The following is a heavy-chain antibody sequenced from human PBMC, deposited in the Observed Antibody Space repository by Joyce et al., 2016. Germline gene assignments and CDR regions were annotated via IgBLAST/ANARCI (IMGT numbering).Heavy chain of an antibody. CDR1: GGSISSSSYY. Sequence: QLQLQESGPGLVKPSETLSLTCTVSGGSISSSSYYWGWIRQPPGKGLEWIGCIYYSGITYYNPSLRSRVTISVDTSKNHFSLKLNSVTAADTAVYYCARHRSSMIVVVGAFDIWGQGTMVTVSS. J-gene: IGHJ3*02. CDR2: IYYSGIT. D-gene: IGHD3-22*01. CDR3: ARHRSSMIVVVGAFDI. V-gene: IGHV4-39*01.